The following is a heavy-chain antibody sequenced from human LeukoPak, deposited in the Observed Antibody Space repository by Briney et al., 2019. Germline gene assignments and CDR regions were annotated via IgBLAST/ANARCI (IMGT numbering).Heavy chain of an antibody. J-gene: IGHJ6*03. V-gene: IGHV1-2*02. Sequence: GASVKVSCKASGYTFTGYYMHWVRQAPGQGLEWMGWINPNSGGTNYAQKFQGRVTMTRDTSISTAYMELSRLRSDDTAVYYCARVSASYYYYYMDVWGKGTTVTVSS. CDR1: GYTFTGYY. D-gene: IGHD5/OR15-5a*01. CDR3: ARVSASYYYYYMDV. CDR2: INPNSGGT.